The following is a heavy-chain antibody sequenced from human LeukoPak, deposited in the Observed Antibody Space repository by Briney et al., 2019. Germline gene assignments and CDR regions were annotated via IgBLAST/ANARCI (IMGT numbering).Heavy chain of an antibody. D-gene: IGHD5-18*01. Sequence: GTSLRLSCAASGFTFSSYGMHWVRQAPGKGLEWVAVISYDGSNKYYADSAKGRFTISRDNSKNTLYLQMNSLRAEDTAVYYCAKDQYSYGPHYFDYWGLGTLVTVSS. CDR1: GFTFSSYG. J-gene: IGHJ4*02. CDR3: AKDQYSYGPHYFDY. V-gene: IGHV3-30*18. CDR2: ISYDGSNK.